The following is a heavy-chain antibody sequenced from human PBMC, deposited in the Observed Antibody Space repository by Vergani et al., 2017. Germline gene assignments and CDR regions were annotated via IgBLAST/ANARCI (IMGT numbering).Heavy chain of an antibody. CDR2: ISGSGGST. J-gene: IGHJ4*02. CDR3: AKPRAAYSSSWYGGY. Sequence: TASGFTFSSYAMSWVRQAPGKGLGWVSAISGSGGSTYYADSVKGRFTISRDNSKNTLYLQMNSLRAEDTAVYYCAKPRAAYSSSWYGGYWGQGTLVTVSS. V-gene: IGHV3-23*01. CDR1: GFTFSSYA. D-gene: IGHD6-13*01.